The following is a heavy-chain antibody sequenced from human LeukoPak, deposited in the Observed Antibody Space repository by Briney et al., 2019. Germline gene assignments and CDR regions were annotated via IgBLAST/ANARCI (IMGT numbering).Heavy chain of an antibody. CDR3: ARDSGSYYGYFDY. V-gene: IGHV1-69*01. J-gene: IGHJ4*02. CDR1: GGTFSSYA. D-gene: IGHD1-26*01. CDR2: IIPIFGTA. Sequence: SVKVSCKASGGTFSSYAISWVRQAPGQGLEWMGGIIPIFGTANYAQKFQGRVTITADESTSTAYMELSSLRSEDTVVYYCARDSGSYYGYFDYWGQGTLVTVSS.